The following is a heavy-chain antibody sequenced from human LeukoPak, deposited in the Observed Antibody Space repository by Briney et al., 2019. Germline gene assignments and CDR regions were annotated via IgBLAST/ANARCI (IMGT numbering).Heavy chain of an antibody. Sequence: PGGSLRLSCAASGFTFSTYSMNWVRQAPGKGLEWVSYISSSGFTIYYADSVKGRFTISRDNAKNSLYPQMNSLRAEDTAVFYCVRGQYDILTGLPLPDYWGQGTLVTVSS. CDR1: GFTFSTYS. CDR3: VRGQYDILTGLPLPDY. V-gene: IGHV3-48*01. D-gene: IGHD3-9*01. CDR2: ISSSGFTI. J-gene: IGHJ4*02.